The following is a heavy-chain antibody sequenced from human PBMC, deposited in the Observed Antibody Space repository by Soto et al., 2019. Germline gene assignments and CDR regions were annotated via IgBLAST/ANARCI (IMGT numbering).Heavy chain of an antibody. CDR1: GFTFSSYA. V-gene: IGHV3-23*01. Sequence: EVQLLGSGGGLVQPGGSLRLSCAASGFTFSSYAMSWVRQAPGKGLEWVSAISGSGVSTYYADSVKGRFTISRDNSKNTLYLQMNSLRAEDTSVYYCAKEPHSSSSSSEFDYWGQGTLVTVSS. CDR2: ISGSGVST. D-gene: IGHD6-6*01. CDR3: AKEPHSSSSSSEFDY. J-gene: IGHJ4*02.